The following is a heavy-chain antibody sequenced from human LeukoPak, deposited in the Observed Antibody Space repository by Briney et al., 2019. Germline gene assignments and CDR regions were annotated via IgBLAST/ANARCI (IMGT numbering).Heavy chain of an antibody. CDR1: SGSISSYY. CDR3: ARITGTIGTTGYFDY. Sequence: SETLSLTCTVSSGSISSYYWSWIRQPAGKGLEWIGRIYSSGITTYNPSLKSRVTISVDKSKNQFSLKVTSVTAADTAVYYCARITGTIGTTGYFDYWGQGTLVTVSS. D-gene: IGHD1-1*01. V-gene: IGHV4-4*07. CDR2: IYSSGIT. J-gene: IGHJ4*02.